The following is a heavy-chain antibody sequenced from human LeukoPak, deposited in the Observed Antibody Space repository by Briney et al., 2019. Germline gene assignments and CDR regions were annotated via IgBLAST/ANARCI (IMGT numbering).Heavy chain of an antibody. V-gene: IGHV1-58*02. CDR2: IVVGSGNT. Sequence: ASVKVSCMASGFTFTSSAMQWVRQARGQRLEWIGWIVVGSGNTNYAQKFQERVTITRDMSTSTAYMELSSLRSEDTAVYYCAADYDIVVVPAAPFGNAFDIWGQGTMVTVSS. J-gene: IGHJ3*02. D-gene: IGHD2-2*01. CDR3: AADYDIVVVPAAPFGNAFDI. CDR1: GFTFTSSA.